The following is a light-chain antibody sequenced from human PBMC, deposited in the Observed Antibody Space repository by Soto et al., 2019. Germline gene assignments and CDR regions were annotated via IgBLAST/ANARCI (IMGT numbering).Light chain of an antibody. CDR2: G. CDR3: QSYDSSLSRRWV. Sequence: QSVLTQPPSVSGAPGQRVTISCTGRSSNIGAGYPVHWYQQLPGTAPKLLVAGNRPSGVPDRFSVSKSGASASLAITGLQAEDAADYYCQSYDSSLSRRWVFGGGTKLTVL. V-gene: IGLV1-40*01. J-gene: IGLJ3*02. CDR1: SSNIGAGYP.